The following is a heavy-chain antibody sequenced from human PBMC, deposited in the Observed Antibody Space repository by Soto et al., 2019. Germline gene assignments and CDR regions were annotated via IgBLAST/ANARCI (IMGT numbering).Heavy chain of an antibody. CDR3: ARGGIPSYYYGSGSSLATFDY. D-gene: IGHD3-10*01. J-gene: IGHJ4*02. CDR1: GYTFTSYG. Sequence: SSVKVSCKASGYTFTSYGISWVRQAPGQGLERMGWISAYNGNTNYAQKLQGRVTMTTDTSTSTAYMELRSLRSDDTAVYYCARGGIPSYYYGSGSSLATFDYWGQGTLVTVSS. V-gene: IGHV1-18*01. CDR2: ISAYNGNT.